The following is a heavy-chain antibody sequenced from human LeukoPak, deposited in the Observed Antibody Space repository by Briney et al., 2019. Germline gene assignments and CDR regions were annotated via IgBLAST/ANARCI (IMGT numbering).Heavy chain of an antibody. D-gene: IGHD1/OR15-1a*01. CDR1: RHPHRLYW. Sequence: GGTLRLSCESSRHPHRLYWMTWVGQAPGKGPEWVATIKESESEGYYVDSVKGRFTISRDNAKNSLHLHMNSLRAEDTAVYYCARVGADLKNNYMDVWGKGTTVTVSS. CDR2: IKESESEG. J-gene: IGHJ6*03. CDR3: ARVGADLKNNYMDV. V-gene: IGHV3-7*01.